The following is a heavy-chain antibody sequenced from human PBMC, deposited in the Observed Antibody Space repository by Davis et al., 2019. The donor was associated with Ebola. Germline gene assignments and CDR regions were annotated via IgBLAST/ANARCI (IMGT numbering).Heavy chain of an antibody. CDR1: GGSFSGYY. CDR3: ARDRQWLAQGYFDL. CDR2: INHSGST. J-gene: IGHJ2*01. Sequence: MPSETLSLTCAVYGGSFSGYYWSWIRQPPGKGLEWIGEINHSGSTNYNPSLKSRVTISVDKSKNQFSLKLSSVTAADTAVYYCARDRQWLAQGYFDLWGRGTLVTVSS. V-gene: IGHV4-34*01. D-gene: IGHD6-19*01.